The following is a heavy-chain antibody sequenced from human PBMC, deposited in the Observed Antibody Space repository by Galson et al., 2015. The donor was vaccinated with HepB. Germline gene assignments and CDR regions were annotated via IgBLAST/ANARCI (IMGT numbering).Heavy chain of an antibody. D-gene: IGHD3-22*01. V-gene: IGHV5-51*01. CDR1: ADTFPTYW. J-gene: IGHJ4*02. CDR3: ARLDSSGWGWFEY. Sequence: QSGAEVKKPGESLKVSCKGSADTFPTYWIAWVRQMPGEGLEWMGVVYPADSDTRYSPSFHGRVTISADKSINTAYLQWSSLQASDTAMYYCARLDSSGWGWFEYWGQGTLVTVSS. CDR2: VYPADSDT.